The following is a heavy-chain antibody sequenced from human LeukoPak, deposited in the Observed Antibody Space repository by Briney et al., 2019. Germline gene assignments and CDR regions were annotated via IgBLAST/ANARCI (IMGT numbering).Heavy chain of an antibody. V-gene: IGHV3-7*02. Sequence: GGSLRLSCAASGFTFSSYWMHWVRQAPGKGLEWVANIKLDGTEKYYVDSVKGRFTISRDNAKNSLYLQMNSLRVEDTAVYYCARGGIAARFAYWGQGTLVTVSS. CDR3: ARGGIAARFAY. J-gene: IGHJ4*02. CDR2: IKLDGTEK. CDR1: GFTFSSYW. D-gene: IGHD6-6*01.